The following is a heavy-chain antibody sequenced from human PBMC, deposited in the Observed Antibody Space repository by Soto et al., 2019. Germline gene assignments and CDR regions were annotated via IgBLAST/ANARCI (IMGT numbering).Heavy chain of an antibody. V-gene: IGHV1-18*01. CDR2: ISAYNGNT. J-gene: IGHJ5*02. D-gene: IGHD3-22*01. Sequence: ASVKGSCKASVYTFTSYGSSWVRQAPGQGLEWMGWISAYNGNTNYAQKLQGRVTMTTDTSTSTAYMELRSLRSDDTAVYYCARVWGARSSGRGWFAPSGQGSPVPVSS. CDR3: ARVWGARSSGRGWFAP. CDR1: VYTFTSYG.